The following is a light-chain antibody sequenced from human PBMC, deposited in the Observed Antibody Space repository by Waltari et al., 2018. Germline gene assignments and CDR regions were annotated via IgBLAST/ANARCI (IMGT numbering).Light chain of an antibody. Sequence: QSALSQPASVSGSPGQSITISCSGTDNDIGAYNYVSWYQQYPGRAPKLIIFEVTHRPSGISSRFSGSKSGRTASLTISGLQPDDEASYYCGSYAAYITPHVVFGVGTRVTV. CDR2: EVT. J-gene: IGLJ2*01. CDR1: DNDIGAYNY. V-gene: IGLV2-14*03. CDR3: GSYAAYITPHVV.